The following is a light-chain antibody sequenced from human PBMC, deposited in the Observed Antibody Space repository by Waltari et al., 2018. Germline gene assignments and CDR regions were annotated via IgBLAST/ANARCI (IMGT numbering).Light chain of an antibody. J-gene: IGLJ3*02. CDR2: RNN. Sequence: QSVLTQPPSASGTPGQRVTISCSGSSSNIGRNYVYWYQQLPGTAPKPPIYRNNQRPSGVPDRFSGSKSGTAAALAIRGVRSEDEADYYCAAWDDSLSGRVFGGGTKLTVL. CDR3: AAWDDSLSGRV. CDR1: SSNIGRNY. V-gene: IGLV1-47*01.